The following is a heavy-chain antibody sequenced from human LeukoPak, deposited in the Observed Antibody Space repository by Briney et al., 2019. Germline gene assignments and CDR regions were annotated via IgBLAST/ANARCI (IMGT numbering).Heavy chain of an antibody. CDR2: ISSSSSYI. D-gene: IGHD3-22*01. V-gene: IGHV3-21*01. CDR3: ARDVPYYYESSGYYSLGFDI. J-gene: IGHJ3*02. CDR1: GFTFSNYS. Sequence: GGSLRLSCAASGFTFSNYSMNWVRQAPGKGLEWVSSISSSSSYIYYAVSVKGRFTISRDNAKNSLYLQMNSLRAEDTAVYYCARDVPYYYESSGYYSLGFDIWGQGTMVTVSS.